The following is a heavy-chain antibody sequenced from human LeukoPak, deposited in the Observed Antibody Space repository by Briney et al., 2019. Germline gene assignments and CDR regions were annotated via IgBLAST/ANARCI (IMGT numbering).Heavy chain of an antibody. CDR3: ARDVDYHVTSECFDY. CDR1: RFTFSSYW. D-gene: IGHD3-22*01. V-gene: IGHV3-74*03. Sequence: GGSLRLSCAASRFTFSSYWMHWARQAPGKGLVWVSRINSDGSSTTYADSVKGRFTIARDNAKNTLYLQMNSLRPEDTAVYYCARDVDYHVTSECFDYWGQGTLVTVSS. CDR2: INSDGSST. J-gene: IGHJ4*02.